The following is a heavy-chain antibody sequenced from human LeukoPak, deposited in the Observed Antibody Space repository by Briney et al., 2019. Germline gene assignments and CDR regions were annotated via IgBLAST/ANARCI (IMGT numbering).Heavy chain of an antibody. D-gene: IGHD3-10*01. CDR2: INPSGGST. CDR1: GYTFTSYY. Sequence: ASVKVSCKASGYTFTSYYMHWVRQAPGQGHEWMGIINPSGGSTSYAQKFQGRVTMTRDTSTSTVYMELSSLRPEDTAVYYCAREPNYYGSGSPNYYFDYWGQGTLVTVSS. CDR3: AREPNYYGSGSPNYYFDY. V-gene: IGHV1-46*01. J-gene: IGHJ4*02.